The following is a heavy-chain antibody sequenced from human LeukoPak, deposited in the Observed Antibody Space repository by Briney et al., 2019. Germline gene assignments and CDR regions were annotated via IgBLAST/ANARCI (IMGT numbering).Heavy chain of an antibody. D-gene: IGHD2-2*01. J-gene: IGHJ5*02. CDR2: MNPNSGNT. CDR1: GYTFTSYN. CDR3: ARGRLGYCSSTSCYAGWFDP. Sequence: ASVKVSCKASGYTFTSYNINWVRQATGQGLEWKGWMNPNSGNTGYAQKFQGRVTMTRNTSISTAYMELSSLRSEDTAVYYCARGRLGYCSSTSCYAGWFDPWGQGTLVTVSS. V-gene: IGHV1-8*01.